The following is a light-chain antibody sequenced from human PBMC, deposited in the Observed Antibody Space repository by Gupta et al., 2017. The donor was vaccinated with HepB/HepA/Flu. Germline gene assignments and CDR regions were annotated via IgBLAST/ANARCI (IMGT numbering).Light chain of an antibody. V-gene: IGLV3-16*01. J-gene: IGLJ3*02. CDR2: KDT. CDR3: LSADSSGTYWV. CDR1: ALPKKH. Sequence: SYELTQPPSVSVSLGQMARITCSGEALPKKHAYWYQQKPGQFPVLMIYKDTERPSGIPERFSGSSSGTVVTLTIRGVLAEDEADYYCLSADSSGTYWVVGGGTKLTVL.